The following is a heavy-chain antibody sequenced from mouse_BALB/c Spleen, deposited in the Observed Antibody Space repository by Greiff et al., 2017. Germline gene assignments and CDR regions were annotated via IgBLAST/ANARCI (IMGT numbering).Heavy chain of an antibody. CDR2: IDPANGNT. CDR1: GFNIKDTY. V-gene: IGHV14-3*02. Sequence: VQLKESGAELVKPGASVKLSCTASGFNIKDTYMHWVKQRPEQGLEWIGRIDPANGNTKYDPKFQGKATITADTSSNTAYLQLSSLTSEDTAVYYCARDRYFDVWGAGTTVTVSS. J-gene: IGHJ1*01. CDR3: ARDRYFDV.